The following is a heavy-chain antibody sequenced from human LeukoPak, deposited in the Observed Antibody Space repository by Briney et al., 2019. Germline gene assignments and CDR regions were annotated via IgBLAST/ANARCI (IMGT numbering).Heavy chain of an antibody. D-gene: IGHD2/OR15-2a*01. CDR2: ISGGGATT. V-gene: IGHV3-23*01. CDR3: AKTFGWPFYFDY. CDR1: GFPFSSYG. J-gene: IGHJ4*02. Sequence: GGSLRLSCAASGFPFSSYGMGWVRQAPGKGLECVSGISGGGATTYYADSVKGRFTISRDNSKNTLHLDMSSLRAEDTAEYYCAKTFGWPFYFDYWGQGTLVTVSS.